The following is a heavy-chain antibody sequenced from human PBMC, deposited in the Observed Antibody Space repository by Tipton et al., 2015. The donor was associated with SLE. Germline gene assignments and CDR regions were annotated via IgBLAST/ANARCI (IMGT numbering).Heavy chain of an antibody. CDR3: ARVQWELLGPGGMDV. D-gene: IGHD1-26*01. CDR2: IYYSGST. J-gene: IGHJ6*02. V-gene: IGHV4-59*01. CDR1: GGSISSYY. Sequence: TLSLTCTVSGGSISSYYWSWIRQPPGKRLEWIGYIYYSGSTNYNPSLKSRVTISVDTSKNQFSLKLSSVTAADTAVYYCARVQWELLGPGGMDVWGQGTTVTVSS.